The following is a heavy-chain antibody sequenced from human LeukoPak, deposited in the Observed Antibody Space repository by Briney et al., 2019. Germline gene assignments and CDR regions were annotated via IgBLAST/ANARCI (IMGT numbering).Heavy chain of an antibody. V-gene: IGHV3-7*01. CDR3: ARGATVTNYYYYMDV. CDR1: GFTSSSYW. J-gene: IGHJ6*03. CDR2: IKQDGSEK. D-gene: IGHD4-17*01. Sequence: PGGSLRLSCAASGFTSSSYWMSWVRQAPGKGLEWVANIKQDGSEKYYVDSVKGRFTLSRDNAKNSLYLQMNSLRAEDTAVYYCARGATVTNYYYYMDVWGKGTTVTVSS.